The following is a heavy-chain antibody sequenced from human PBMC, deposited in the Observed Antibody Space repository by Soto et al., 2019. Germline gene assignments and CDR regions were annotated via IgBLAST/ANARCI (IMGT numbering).Heavy chain of an antibody. CDR1: GYTFTNYD. CDR3: ARMATSGTLNWFDP. J-gene: IGHJ5*02. D-gene: IGHD1-26*01. V-gene: IGHV1-8*01. Sequence: ASVKVSCKASGYTFTNYDISWVRQATGQGLEWMGWMNPNSANTGYAQKFQGRVSMTKDTSINTAYMELSSLRSEDTAIYYCARMATSGTLNWFDPWGQGTLVTVSS. CDR2: MNPNSANT.